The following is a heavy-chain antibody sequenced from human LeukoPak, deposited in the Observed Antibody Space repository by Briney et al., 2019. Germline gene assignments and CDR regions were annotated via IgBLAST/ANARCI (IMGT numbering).Heavy chain of an antibody. CDR3: ARHHDGGPKLRLDF. CDR1: GASVSNYY. D-gene: IGHD2-15*01. CDR2: FHYSGST. J-gene: IGHJ4*02. V-gene: IGHV4-59*08. Sequence: PSETLSLTCRVSGASVSNYYWSWIRQSPGKGLEWIGFFHYSGSTNYNPSLNSRVTTSIDTSMNQLSLTLVSVTAADTADYFCARHHDGGPKLRLDFWGLGVLVTVSS.